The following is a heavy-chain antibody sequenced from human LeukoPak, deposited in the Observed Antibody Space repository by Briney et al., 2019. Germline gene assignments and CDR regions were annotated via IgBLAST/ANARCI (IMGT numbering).Heavy chain of an antibody. J-gene: IGHJ4*02. V-gene: IGHV3-23*01. D-gene: IGHD6-13*01. CDR3: AKNRYSSSWSGPDY. CDR2: ISGSGGST. CDR1: GFTFSSYV. Sequence: GGSLRLSCAASGFTFSSYVMSWVRQAPGEGLEWVSAISGSGGSTYYADSVKGRFTISRDNSKNTLYLQMNSLRAEDTAVYYCAKNRYSSSWSGPDYWGQGTLVTVSS.